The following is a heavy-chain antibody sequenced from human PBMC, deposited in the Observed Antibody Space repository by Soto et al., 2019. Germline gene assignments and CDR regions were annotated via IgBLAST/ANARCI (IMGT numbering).Heavy chain of an antibody. J-gene: IGHJ3*02. D-gene: IGHD5-12*01. CDR1: GFAFSSYA. Sequence: GGSLRLSCAASGFAFSSYAMKWVRQAPGKGLEWVSLIGESGTPTYYAAPVKGRFTISRDDSKNTLYLQMNSLKTEDTAVYYCTTDRDIVATVEDPAFDIWGQGTMVTVSS. CDR2: IGESGTPT. V-gene: IGHV3-15*04. CDR3: TTDRDIVATVEDPAFDI.